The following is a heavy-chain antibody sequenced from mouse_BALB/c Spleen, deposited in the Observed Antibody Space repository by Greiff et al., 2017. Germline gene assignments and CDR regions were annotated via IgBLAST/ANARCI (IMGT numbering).Heavy chain of an antibody. Sequence: DVMLVESGGDLVKPGGSLKLSCAASGFTFSSYGMSWVRQTPDKRLEWVATISSGGSYTYYPDSVKGRFTISRDNAKNTLYLHMSSLKSEDTAMYYCARQKDGKGCFDYWGQGTTLTVSS. CDR3: ARQKDGKGCFDY. CDR1: GFTFSSYG. D-gene: IGHD2-1*01. J-gene: IGHJ2*01. CDR2: ISSGGSYT. V-gene: IGHV5-6*02.